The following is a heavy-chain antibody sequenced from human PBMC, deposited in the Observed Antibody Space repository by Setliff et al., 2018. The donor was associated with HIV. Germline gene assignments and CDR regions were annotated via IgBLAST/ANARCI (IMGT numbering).Heavy chain of an antibody. CDR2: INPKSGVA. Sequence: ASVKVSCKASGYTFTDFYIHWVRQAPGQGLEWIGRINPKSGVADYLKKFQGRVTMTTDTSTNTAHMELIRPRFDDTAVYYCARAHFLVAMTRNCFDPWGQGTLVTVSS. V-gene: IGHV1-2*06. CDR3: ARAHFLVAMTRNCFDP. J-gene: IGHJ5*02. D-gene: IGHD5-12*01. CDR1: GYTFTDFY.